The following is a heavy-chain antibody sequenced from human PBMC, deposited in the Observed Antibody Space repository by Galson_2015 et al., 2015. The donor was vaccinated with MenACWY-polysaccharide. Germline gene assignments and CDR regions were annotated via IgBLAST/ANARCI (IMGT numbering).Heavy chain of an antibody. CDR2: ISVTGGGT. V-gene: IGHV3-23*01. D-gene: IGHD1-1*01. CDR3: AKRSGVTTGTDFDY. CDR1: GFPFSSYA. J-gene: IGHJ4*02. Sequence: SLRLSCAASGFPFSSYAMSWVRQAPGKGLEWVSAISVTGGGTYYADSVKGRFTISRDNSKNTLYLQMSSLRVEDTAVYYCAKRSGVTTGTDFDYWGQGTLVTVSS.